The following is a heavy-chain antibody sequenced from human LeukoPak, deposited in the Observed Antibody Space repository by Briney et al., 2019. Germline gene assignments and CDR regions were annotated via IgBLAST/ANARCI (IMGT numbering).Heavy chain of an antibody. Sequence: GGSLRLSCAASGVTSSSYVMHWVRQAPGRGREWGAFIRYDGSNKYYTDSVKGRFTIYRDNSKNTLYLQMNSLRAEDTAVYYCAKRTIVPAPHYMDVWGKGPTVSISS. CDR2: IRYDGSNK. J-gene: IGHJ6*03. CDR1: GVTSSSYV. V-gene: IGHV3-30*02. CDR3: AKRTIVPAPHYMDV. D-gene: IGHD2-2*01.